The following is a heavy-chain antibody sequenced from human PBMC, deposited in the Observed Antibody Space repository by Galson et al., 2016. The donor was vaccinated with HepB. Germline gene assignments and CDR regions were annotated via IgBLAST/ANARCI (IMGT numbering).Heavy chain of an antibody. CDR1: GFTLSTRYN. Sequence: SLRLSCAAFGFTLSTRYNMNWVRQAPGKGLEWVASISGSRSYIIYADSVKGRFTISRDDAKNSLYLQMNSLRVDDTAVYYCARASTWIPSPDYWGQGSLVTVSS. CDR3: ARASTWIPSPDY. CDR2: ISGSRSYI. D-gene: IGHD5-12*01. J-gene: IGHJ4*02. V-gene: IGHV3-21*06.